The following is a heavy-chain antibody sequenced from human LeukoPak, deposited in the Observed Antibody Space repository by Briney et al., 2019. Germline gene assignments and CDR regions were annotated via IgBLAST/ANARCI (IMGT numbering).Heavy chain of an antibody. Sequence: TLSLTCAVSGGSISSGGYSWSWIRQPPGKGLEWIGYIYHSGSTYYNPSLKSRVTISVDRSKNQFSLKLSSVTGADTAVYYCARTSIAARRANAFDIWGQGTMVTVSS. CDR3: ARTSIAARRANAFDI. D-gene: IGHD6-6*01. J-gene: IGHJ3*02. CDR2: IYHSGST. V-gene: IGHV4-30-2*01. CDR1: GGSISSGGYS.